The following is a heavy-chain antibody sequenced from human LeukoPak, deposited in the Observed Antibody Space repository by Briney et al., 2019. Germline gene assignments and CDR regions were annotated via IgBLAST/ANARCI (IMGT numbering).Heavy chain of an antibody. J-gene: IGHJ4*02. Sequence: GGSLRLSCSASGFTFSSYLMSWVRQAPGKGLEWVSAFSGSGDSTYYADSVKGRFTISRDNSKNTLYLQMNSLRAEDTAIYYCAKAGSMATPTPYYFDYRGQGTLVTVSS. D-gene: IGHD5-24*01. CDR2: FSGSGDST. CDR3: AKAGSMATPTPYYFDY. V-gene: IGHV3-23*01. CDR1: GFTFSSYL.